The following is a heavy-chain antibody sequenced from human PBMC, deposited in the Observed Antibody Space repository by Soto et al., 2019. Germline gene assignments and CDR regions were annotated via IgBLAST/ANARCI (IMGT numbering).Heavy chain of an antibody. CDR3: ARGARPYYDILTGRNNWFDP. CDR1: GYTFTTYA. J-gene: IGHJ5*02. Sequence: GASVKVSCKASGYTFTTYATHWVRQAPGQRLEWMGWINPNSGGTNYAQKFQGWVTMTRDTSISTAYMELSRLRSDDTAVYYCARGARPYYDILTGRNNWFDPWGQGTLVTVSS. D-gene: IGHD3-9*01. V-gene: IGHV1-2*04. CDR2: INPNSGGT.